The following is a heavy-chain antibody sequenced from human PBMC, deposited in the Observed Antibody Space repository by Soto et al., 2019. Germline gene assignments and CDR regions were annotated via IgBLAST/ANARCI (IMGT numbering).Heavy chain of an antibody. CDR3: AKTNFDDYMDV. CDR2: IRGSGGGT. V-gene: IGHV3-23*01. Sequence: GGSLTLSCAASRFTFSSYGMSWVRQAPGKGLEWVSSIRGSGGGTNYADSVKGRFTISRDNSKNTLFLQMNSLRAEDTAIYYCAKTNFDDYMDVWGKGTTVTVSS. J-gene: IGHJ6*03. D-gene: IGHD3-9*01. CDR1: RFTFSSYG.